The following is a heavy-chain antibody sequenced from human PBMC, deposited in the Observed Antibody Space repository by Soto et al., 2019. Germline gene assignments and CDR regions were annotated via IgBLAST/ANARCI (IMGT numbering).Heavy chain of an antibody. J-gene: IGHJ4*02. D-gene: IGHD6-6*01. CDR1: GFSLSTSDVG. Sequence: QITLKESGPTLVKPTQTLTLTCTFSGFSLSTSDVGVGWIRQPPGKALEWLGIIYWDDDKRYSPSLKSRLTITKDTSKNQVVLTVTNMDPVDTATYYCAHSKYSRSSFDYWGQGTLVTVSS. V-gene: IGHV2-5*02. CDR3: AHSKYSRSSFDY. CDR2: IYWDDDK.